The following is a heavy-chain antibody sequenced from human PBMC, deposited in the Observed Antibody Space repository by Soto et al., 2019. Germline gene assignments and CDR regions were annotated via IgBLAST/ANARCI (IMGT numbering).Heavy chain of an antibody. V-gene: IGHV1-69*06. D-gene: IGHD6-19*01. CDR1: GGTFSSYA. CDR2: IIPIFGTA. Sequence: QVPLVQSGAEVKKPGSSVKVSCKASGGTFSSYAISWVRQAPGQGLEWMGGIIPIFGTANYAQKFQGRVTITADKSTSTAYMELSSLRSEDTAVYYCARDDSVAGAYYYGMDVWGQGTTVTVSS. CDR3: ARDDSVAGAYYYGMDV. J-gene: IGHJ6*02.